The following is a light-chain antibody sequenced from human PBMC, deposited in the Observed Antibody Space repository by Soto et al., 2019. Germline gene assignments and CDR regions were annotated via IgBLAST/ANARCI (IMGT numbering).Light chain of an antibody. V-gene: IGKV1-27*01. CDR2: ATS. CDR1: QGINHY. CDR3: QKHNSAPLF. J-gene: IGKJ3*01. Sequence: DIQITQYQSSLSASVGDRVTITCRASQGINHYLAWFQQKPGKVPKLLIYATSTLQSGVPSRFSGSGFGTDFTLTISSLQPEDVATYYCQKHNSAPLFFGPGTKVDIK.